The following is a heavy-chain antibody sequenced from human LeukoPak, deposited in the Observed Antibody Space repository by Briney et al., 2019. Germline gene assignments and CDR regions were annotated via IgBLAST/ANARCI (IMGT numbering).Heavy chain of an antibody. V-gene: IGHV4-39*07. CDR1: GGSISSSSYY. D-gene: IGHD3-16*01. Sequence: SQTLSLTCTVSGGSISSSSYYWGWIRQPPGKGPEWIGSIYYSGSTYYNPSLKSRVTISVDTSKNQFSLKLSSVTAADTAVYYCARDLSYQRGPNWFDPWGQGTLVTVSS. J-gene: IGHJ5*02. CDR2: IYYSGST. CDR3: ARDLSYQRGPNWFDP.